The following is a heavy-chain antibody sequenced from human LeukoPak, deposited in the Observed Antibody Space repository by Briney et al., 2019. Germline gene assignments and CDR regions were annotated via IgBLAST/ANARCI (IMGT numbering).Heavy chain of an antibody. CDR1: GFTFSSYG. D-gene: IGHD3-10*01. J-gene: IGHJ4*02. CDR2: IWYDGSNK. Sequence: GRSLRPSCAASGFTFSSYGMHWVRQAPGKGLEWVAVIWYDGSNKYYADSVKGRFTISRDNSKNTLYLQMNSLRAEDTAVYYCARMAGYGSGSYPIDYWGQGTLVTVSS. CDR3: ARMAGYGSGSYPIDY. V-gene: IGHV3-33*01.